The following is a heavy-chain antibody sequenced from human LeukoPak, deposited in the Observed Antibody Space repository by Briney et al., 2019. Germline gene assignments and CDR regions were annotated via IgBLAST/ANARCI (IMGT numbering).Heavy chain of an antibody. V-gene: IGHV3-7*01. Sequence: PGGSLRLSCVASGFTFSSYWMNWVRQAPGKGLEWVANINHDGSDKYYVDSVKGRFTISKDNAKKSLYLQMNSLRAEDTAVYYCARDLFSYGANQDDYWGQGTLVTVSS. CDR1: GFTFSSYW. J-gene: IGHJ4*02. CDR2: INHDGSDK. CDR3: ARDLFSYGANQDDY. D-gene: IGHD5-18*01.